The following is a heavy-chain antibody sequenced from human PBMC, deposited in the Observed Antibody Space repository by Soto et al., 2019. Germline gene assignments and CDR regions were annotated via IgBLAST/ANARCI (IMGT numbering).Heavy chain of an antibody. Sequence: SETLSLTCAVSSGSISSSNWWSWVRQPPGKGLEWIGEIYHSGSTNYNPSLKSRVTISVDKSKNQFSLKLSSVTAADTAVYYCASAGAGELGGSFGYWGQGTLVTASS. CDR1: SGSISSSNW. J-gene: IGHJ4*02. CDR3: ASAGAGELGGSFGY. D-gene: IGHD7-27*01. V-gene: IGHV4-4*02. CDR2: IYHSGST.